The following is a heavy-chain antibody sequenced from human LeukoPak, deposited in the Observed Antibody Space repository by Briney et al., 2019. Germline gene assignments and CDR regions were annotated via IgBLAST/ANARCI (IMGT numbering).Heavy chain of an antibody. Sequence: PSQTLALTCTVSGGFISSGSYYWGWSPRPAGRGLEWIGRIYTSGSTNYNPSLKRRVTISVDTSKNQFSLKLSSVTAADTAVYYCAREPDHRYSYGPVDYWGQGTLVTVSS. CDR3: AREPDHRYSYGPVDY. J-gene: IGHJ4*02. D-gene: IGHD5-18*01. V-gene: IGHV4-61*02. CDR1: GGFISSGSYY. CDR2: IYTSGST.